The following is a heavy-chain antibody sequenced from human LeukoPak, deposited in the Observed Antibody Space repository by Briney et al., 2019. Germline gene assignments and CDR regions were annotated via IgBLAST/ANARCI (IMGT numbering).Heavy chain of an antibody. D-gene: IGHD3-10*01. Sequence: DSVKVSCKASGYTFTSYAMHWVRQAPGQRLEWMGWINAGNGNTKYSQKFQGRVTITRDTSASTAYMELSSLRSEDTAVYYCARGSNYYGSGSYYFGRGGPENFDYWGQGTLVTVSP. J-gene: IGHJ4*02. CDR2: INAGNGNT. CDR3: ARGSNYYGSGSYYFGRGGPENFDY. CDR1: GYTFTSYA. V-gene: IGHV1-3*01.